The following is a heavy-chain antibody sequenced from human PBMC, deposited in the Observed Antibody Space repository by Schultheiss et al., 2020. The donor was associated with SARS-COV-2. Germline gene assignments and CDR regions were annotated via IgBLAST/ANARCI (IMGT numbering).Heavy chain of an antibody. D-gene: IGHD3-22*01. CDR1: GGTFSSYA. J-gene: IGHJ2*01. CDR3: ARHLTYYYDSSGYSSYPEGYFDL. CDR2: IIPIFGTA. V-gene: IGHV1-69*05. Sequence: SVKVSCKASGGTFSSYAISWVRQAPGQGLEWMGGIIPIFGTANYAQKFQGRVTMTTDTSTSTAYMELRSLRSDDTAVYYCARHLTYYYDSSGYSSYPEGYFDLWGRGTLVTVSS.